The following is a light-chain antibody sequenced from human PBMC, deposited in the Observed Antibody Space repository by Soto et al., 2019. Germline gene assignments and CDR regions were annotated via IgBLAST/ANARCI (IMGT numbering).Light chain of an antibody. J-gene: IGKJ2*01. CDR1: QSVSSQ. Sequence: EIVLTQSPGTLSLSPGERATLSCRASQSVSSQLAWYQQKPGQAPRLLIYGASSRAAGFPDRFSGSGSGTDFTLTISRLEPEDFAVYYCQQYGSTSVTFGQGTKLEIK. CDR3: QQYGSTSVT. V-gene: IGKV3-20*01. CDR2: GAS.